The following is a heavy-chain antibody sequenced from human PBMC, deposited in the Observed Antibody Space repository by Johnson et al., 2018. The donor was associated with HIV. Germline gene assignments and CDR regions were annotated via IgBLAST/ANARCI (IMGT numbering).Heavy chain of an antibody. CDR2: ISYDGSNK. J-gene: IGHJ3*02. CDR3: AKDSDKWAISGDDAFDI. Sequence: QVQLVESGGGVVQPGRSLGLSCAASGFTFSSYGMHWVRQAPGKGLEWVAVISYDGSNKYYADSVKGRFTISRDNSKNMLYLQMNSLRAEDTAVYYCAKDSDKWAISGDDAFDIWGQGTMVTVSS. D-gene: IGHD1-26*01. CDR1: GFTFSSYG. V-gene: IGHV3-30*18.